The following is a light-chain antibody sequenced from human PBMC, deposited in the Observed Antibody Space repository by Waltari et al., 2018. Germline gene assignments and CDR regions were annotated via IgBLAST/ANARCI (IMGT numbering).Light chain of an antibody. CDR2: RND. Sequence: QSELTQPPSASGTPGQKVTISCSGRYSNVGNNVVTWSQQFPGTAPKLLIYRNDQRPSGVPDRFSGSKSGTSASLAIIGLRSEDEADYYCASWDDSLNGRWVFGGGTKLTVL. V-gene: IGLV1-44*01. J-gene: IGLJ2*01. CDR3: ASWDDSLNGRWV. CDR1: YSNVGNNV.